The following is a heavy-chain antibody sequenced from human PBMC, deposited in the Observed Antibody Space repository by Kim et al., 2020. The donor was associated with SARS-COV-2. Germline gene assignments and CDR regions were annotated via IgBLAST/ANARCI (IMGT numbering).Heavy chain of an antibody. J-gene: IGHJ4*02. V-gene: IGHV3-23*01. CDR3: AKDRGRLIAAAGTGDY. Sequence: SGKGRCTLSKDNAKNALYLQMNSLRTEDTAVYYCAKDRGRLIAAAGTGDYWGQGTLVTVSS. D-gene: IGHD6-13*01.